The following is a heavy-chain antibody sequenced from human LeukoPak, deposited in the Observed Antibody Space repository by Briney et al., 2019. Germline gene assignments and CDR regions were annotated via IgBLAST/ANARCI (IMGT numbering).Heavy chain of an antibody. D-gene: IGHD6-13*01. V-gene: IGHV1-2*02. J-gene: IGHJ4*02. CDR1: GYTFTGYY. CDR3: AREGIAAAGTSD. Sequence: ASVKVSCKSSGYTFTGYYMHWVRQAPGQGLEWMGWINPNSGGTNYAQKFQGRVTMTRDTSISTAYMELSRLRSDDTAVYYCAREGIAAAGTSDWGQGTVVTVSS. CDR2: INPNSGGT.